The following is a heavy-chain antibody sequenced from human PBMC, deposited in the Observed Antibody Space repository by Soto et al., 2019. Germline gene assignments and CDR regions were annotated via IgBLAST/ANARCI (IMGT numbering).Heavy chain of an antibody. CDR2: IDPSDSPT. Sequence: GESLKISCKGAGYSYDGYLNTWVRQKPGKGLEWMGRIDPSDSPTYYSPSFRGHVTISVTKSITTVFLQWSSLRASDTAMYYCAREIYDSDTGPNFQYYFDSWGQGTPVTVSS. V-gene: IGHV5-10-1*01. CDR3: AREIYDSDTGPNFQYYFDS. CDR1: GYSYDGYL. J-gene: IGHJ4*02. D-gene: IGHD3-22*01.